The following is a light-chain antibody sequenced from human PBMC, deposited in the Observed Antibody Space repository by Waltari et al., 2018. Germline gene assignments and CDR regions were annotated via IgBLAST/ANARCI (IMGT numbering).Light chain of an antibody. J-gene: IGKJ4*01. CDR2: DAS. CDR1: QGISRW. V-gene: IGKV1-5*01. CDR3: QQYSGYSGI. Sequence: DIQMTQSPSTLSASVGHRVTINCRASQGISRWLAWYQQKPGKPPKVLIYDASSLESGVPSRFSGSGSETEFTLVISNLQPDDVATYYCQQYSGYSGIFGGGTKVEIK.